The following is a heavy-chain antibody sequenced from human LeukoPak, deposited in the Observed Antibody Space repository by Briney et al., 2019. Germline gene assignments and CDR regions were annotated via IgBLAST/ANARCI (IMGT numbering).Heavy chain of an antibody. CDR1: GSRSTSYW. V-gene: IGHV5-51*01. Sequence: GASLKFSCKGSGSRSTSYWSGGVGKMPGKGLEWMGIICPRDSDTRYSTSFQGQVTISADKSISTAYLQWSSLKASDTAMYYCARQGLTPDYWGQGTLVTVSS. CDR2: ICPRDSDT. D-gene: IGHD4/OR15-4a*01. CDR3: ARQGLTPDY. J-gene: IGHJ4*02.